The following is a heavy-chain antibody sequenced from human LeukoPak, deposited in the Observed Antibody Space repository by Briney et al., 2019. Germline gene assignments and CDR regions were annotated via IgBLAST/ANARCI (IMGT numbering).Heavy chain of an antibody. V-gene: IGHV3-30-3*01. Sequence: PGGSLRLSCAASGFTFSSYAMHWVRQAPGKGLEWVAVISYDGSNKYYADSVKGRFTISRDNSKNTLYLQMNSLRAEDTAVYYCARDLPIVYWGQGTLVTVSS. CDR2: ISYDGSNK. J-gene: IGHJ4*02. CDR3: ARDLPIVY. D-gene: IGHD1-26*01. CDR1: GFTFSSYA.